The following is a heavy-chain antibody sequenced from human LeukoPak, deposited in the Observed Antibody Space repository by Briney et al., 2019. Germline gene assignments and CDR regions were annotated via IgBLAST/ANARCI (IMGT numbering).Heavy chain of an antibody. D-gene: IGHD2-2*02. CDR3: AKGNCRGTSCYSDY. CDR2: ISGGGGRT. V-gene: IGHV3-23*01. J-gene: IGHJ4*02. Sequence: GGSLRLSCAASGFTSSSYAMSWVRQAPGKGLEWVSTISGGGGRTYYTDSVKGRFTISRDNSKNTVYLQTNSLRAEDTAVYYCAKGNCRGTSCYSDYWGQGTLVTVSS. CDR1: GFTSSSYA.